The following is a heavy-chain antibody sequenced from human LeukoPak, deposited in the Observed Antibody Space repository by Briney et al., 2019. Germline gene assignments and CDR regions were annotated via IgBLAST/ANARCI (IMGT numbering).Heavy chain of an antibody. D-gene: IGHD3-22*01. CDR1: GDSVSSNSAA. CDR2: TYYRSKWYN. Sequence: SQTLSLTCAISGDSVSSNSAAWNWIRQSPSRGLEWLGRTYYRSKWYNDYAVSVKSRITLNPDTSKNQFSLQLNSVTLEDTAVYYCARGGNYYDSSGYDNWFDPWGQGTLVTVSS. CDR3: ARGGNYYDSSGYDNWFDP. V-gene: IGHV6-1*01. J-gene: IGHJ5*02.